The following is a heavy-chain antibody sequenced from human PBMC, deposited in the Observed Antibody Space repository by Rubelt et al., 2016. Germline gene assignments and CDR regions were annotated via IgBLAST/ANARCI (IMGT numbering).Heavy chain of an antibody. D-gene: IGHD5-24*01. CDR2: VTGGSFSI. Sequence: EAQLVESGGGLVKPGGSLRLSCAASGFTFSNYNMNWVRQAPGKGLEWVSSVTGGSFSIYYADSVKGRFTISRKNAKNALYLQMSSLSVEDTAVYFCARARSAGHADGFDIWGQGTMVTVSS. CDR3: ARARSAGHADGFDI. CDR1: GFTFSNYN. J-gene: IGHJ3*02. V-gene: IGHV3-21*01.